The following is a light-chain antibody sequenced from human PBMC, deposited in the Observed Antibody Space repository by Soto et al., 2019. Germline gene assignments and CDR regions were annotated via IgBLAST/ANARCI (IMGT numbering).Light chain of an antibody. CDR3: QVWDGSTDHYV. CDR1: NIRSKS. Sequence: SYELTQPPSVSEAPGQTAKITCGGNNIRSKSVHWYQQKPGQAPVLVVYDDSDRPSGIPERFSGFNSGNPAPLTISSVVDGDEAYYFCQVWDGSTDHYVFGTGTKLTVL. J-gene: IGLJ1*01. CDR2: DDS. V-gene: IGLV3-21*02.